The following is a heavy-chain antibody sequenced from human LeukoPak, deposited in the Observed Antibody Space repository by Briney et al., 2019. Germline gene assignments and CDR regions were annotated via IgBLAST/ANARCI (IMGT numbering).Heavy chain of an antibody. V-gene: IGHV4-59*01. J-gene: IGHJ4*02. D-gene: IGHD1-26*01. CDR1: GISITASY. CDR2: IYYNGST. CDR3: ARDSTRSYYFDF. Sequence: PSETLSLTCTFSGISITASYWSWIRQPPGKGLEWIGNIYYNGSTNYNPSLKSRVTISVDTSKNQLSLKLSSVTAADTAVYYCARDSTRSYYFDFWGQGTLVTVSS.